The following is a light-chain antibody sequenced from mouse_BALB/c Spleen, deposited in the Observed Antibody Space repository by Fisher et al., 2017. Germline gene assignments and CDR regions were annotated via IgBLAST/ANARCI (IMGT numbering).Light chain of an antibody. V-gene: IGKV4-58*01. Sequence: DIVLTQTPAIMAASLGQKVTMTCSASSSVSSSYLHWYQQKSGASPKPLIHRTSNLASGVPARFSGSGSGTSYSLTISSVEAEDAATYYCQQYSGYPWTFGGGTKLEIK. CDR2: RTS. CDR3: QQYSGYPWT. CDR1: SSVSSSY. J-gene: IGKJ1*01.